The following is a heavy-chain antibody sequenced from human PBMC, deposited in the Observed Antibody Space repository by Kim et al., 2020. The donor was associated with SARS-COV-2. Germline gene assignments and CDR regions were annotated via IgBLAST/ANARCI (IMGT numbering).Heavy chain of an antibody. D-gene: IGHD6-25*01. Sequence: SETLSLTCAVYGGSFSGYYWSWIRQPPGKGLEWIGEINHSGSTNYTPSLKSRVTISVDTSKNQFSLKLSSVTAADTAVYYCARAEPQGVHPPQPFSPSSPVRIPRRIRAAWPFAASHRTSFFD. V-gene: IGHV4-34*01. CDR3: ARAEPQGVHPPQPFSPSSPVRIPRRIRAAWPFAASHRTSFFD. CDR2: INHSGST. J-gene: IGHJ4*01. CDR1: GGSFSGYY.